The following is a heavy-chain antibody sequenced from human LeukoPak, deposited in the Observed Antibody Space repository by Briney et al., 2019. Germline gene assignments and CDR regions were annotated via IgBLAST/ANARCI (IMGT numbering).Heavy chain of an antibody. Sequence: VGSLRLSCVTSPGYRFSSHWMNWVRQAPGKGLEWVANIKQDGTKKSYVGSVKGRFTISRDNAKNSLYLEMNSLRAEDTGVYYCARDPYSGSYPAEYFQHWGQGTLVTVSS. J-gene: IGHJ1*01. CDR3: ARDPYSGSYPAEYFQH. CDR2: IKQDGTKK. CDR1: PGYRFSSHW. V-gene: IGHV3-7*01. D-gene: IGHD1-26*01.